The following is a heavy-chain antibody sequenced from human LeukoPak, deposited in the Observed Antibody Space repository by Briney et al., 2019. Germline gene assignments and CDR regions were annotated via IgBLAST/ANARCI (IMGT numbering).Heavy chain of an antibody. CDR1: GYTFTIYA. D-gene: IGHD6-13*01. CDR2: INTNTGNP. V-gene: IGHV7-4-1*02. J-gene: IGHJ4*02. Sequence: VASVTVSFKASGYTFTIYAMNWVRQAPGQGLEWMGWINTNTGNPTYAQGFTGRFVFSLDTSVSTAYLQISSLKAEDTAVYYCATDHIIAAAAFDYWGQGTLVTVSS. CDR3: ATDHIIAAAAFDY.